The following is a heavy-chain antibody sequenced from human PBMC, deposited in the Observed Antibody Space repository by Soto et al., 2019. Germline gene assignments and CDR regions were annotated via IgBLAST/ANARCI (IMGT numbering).Heavy chain of an antibody. CDR2: CDPEDGET. D-gene: IGHD1-26*01. CDR3: ATASVGATFDY. CDR1: GYTLTELS. J-gene: IGHJ4*02. Sequence: GGPVKVSCKVSGYTLTELSRTGGGQAPGKGREWRGGCDPEDGETIYAQKFQGRVTMTEDTSTDTAYMELSSLRSEDTAVYYCATASVGATFDYWGQGTLVTVSS. V-gene: IGHV1-24*01.